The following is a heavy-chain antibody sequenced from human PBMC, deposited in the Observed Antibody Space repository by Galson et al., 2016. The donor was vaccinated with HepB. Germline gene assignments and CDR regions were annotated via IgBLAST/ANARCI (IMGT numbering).Heavy chain of an antibody. CDR2: ISSSSSDI. CDR1: GFTFSYYS. D-gene: IGHD6-13*01. Sequence: SLRLSCAASGFTFSYYSMHWVRQAPGKGLEWVSSISSSSSDIYYADSAKGRFTISRDNAKNSLYLQMNSLRAEDTAVYYCARDLIAAAGRTFYYYYYYMDVWCKGTTVTVSS. J-gene: IGHJ6*03. CDR3: ARDLIAAAGRTFYYYYYYMDV. V-gene: IGHV3-21*01.